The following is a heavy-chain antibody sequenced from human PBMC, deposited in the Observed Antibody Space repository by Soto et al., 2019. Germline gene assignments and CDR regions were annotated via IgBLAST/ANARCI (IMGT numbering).Heavy chain of an antibody. CDR2: ILSSSGVI. D-gene: IGHD2-2*01. J-gene: IGHJ6*03. V-gene: IGHV3-48*01. Sequence: EVQLVESGGGLVQPGGSLRLSCAASGFTFGSYSMKWVRQAPGKGLEWVSFILSSSGVIYYADSVKGRFTISRDNAKNSLYLQMNSLSAEDTAVYYCAIDLRAPRVATAMPYYMDVWGKGTTFTVSS. CDR1: GFTFGSYS. CDR3: AIDLRAPRVATAMPYYMDV.